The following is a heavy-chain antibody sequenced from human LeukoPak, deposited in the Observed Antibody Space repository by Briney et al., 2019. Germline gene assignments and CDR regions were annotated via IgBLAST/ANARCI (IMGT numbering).Heavy chain of an antibody. CDR1: GFTFSSYS. CDR2: ISSSNYI. CDR3: ARDHCSGGSCLDV. J-gene: IGHJ6*04. Sequence: GGSLRLPCAASGFTFSSYSMNWVRQAPGKGLEWVSSISSSNYIYCADSLKGRFIISRDNAKNSLYLQMNSLRAEDTAVYYCARDHCSGGSCLDVWGKGTTVTVSS. D-gene: IGHD2-15*01. V-gene: IGHV3-21*01.